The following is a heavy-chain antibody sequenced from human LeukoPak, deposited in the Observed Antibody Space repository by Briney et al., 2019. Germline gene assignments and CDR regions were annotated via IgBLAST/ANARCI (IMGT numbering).Heavy chain of an antibody. V-gene: IGHV3-23*01. Sequence: GGSLKLSCAVSGFTFSNNAMSWVRQAPGKGLEWVSVISGSGDSTYYADSVKGRFTISRDNSKNTLYLQMNSLRAEDTAVYYCANGFWSGYLNHWGQGTLVSVSS. CDR1: GFTFSNNA. D-gene: IGHD3-3*01. CDR2: ISGSGDST. CDR3: ANGFWSGYLNH. J-gene: IGHJ5*02.